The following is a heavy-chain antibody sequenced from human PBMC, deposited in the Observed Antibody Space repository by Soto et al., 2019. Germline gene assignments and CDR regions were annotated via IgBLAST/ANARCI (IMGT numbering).Heavy chain of an antibody. CDR2: ISAYDNNT. J-gene: IGHJ4*02. CDR3: SRVTIFGVAPGDY. CDR1: VYTFTSYG. D-gene: IGHD3-3*01. V-gene: IGHV1-18*01. Sequence: GASVKVSCTTSVYTFTSYGISWVRQAPGQGLEWMGWISAYDNNTNYAQKLQGRITMTTDPSTSTVYMELRSLRSDDTAVYYCSRVTIFGVAPGDYWGQGTLVTVSS.